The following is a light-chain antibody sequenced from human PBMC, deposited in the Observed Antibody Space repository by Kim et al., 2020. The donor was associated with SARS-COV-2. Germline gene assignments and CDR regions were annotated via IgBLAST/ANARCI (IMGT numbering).Light chain of an antibody. CDR2: GKN. Sequence: SSELTQDPAVSVALGQTVRITCQGDSLRSYYATWYQQKPGQAPIVVIYGKNNRPSGIPDRFSGSSSGDTASLTITGTQAGDEADYYCNSRGSNDNVLFGGGSQMALL. J-gene: IGLJ2*01. CDR1: SLRSYY. CDR3: NSRGSNDNVL. V-gene: IGLV3-19*01.